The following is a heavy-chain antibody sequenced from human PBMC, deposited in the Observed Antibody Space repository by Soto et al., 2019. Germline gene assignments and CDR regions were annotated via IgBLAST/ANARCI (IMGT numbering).Heavy chain of an antibody. V-gene: IGHV1-8*01. Sequence: ASVKVSCKASGYTFTSYDINWVRQATGQGLEWMGWMNPNSGNTGYAQKFQGRVTMTRNTSISTAYMELSSLRSEDTAVYYCARGGLGYCSSTSCPDPNWFDPWGQGTLVTVSS. CDR3: ARGGLGYCSSTSCPDPNWFDP. J-gene: IGHJ5*02. CDR1: GYTFTSYD. CDR2: MNPNSGNT. D-gene: IGHD2-2*01.